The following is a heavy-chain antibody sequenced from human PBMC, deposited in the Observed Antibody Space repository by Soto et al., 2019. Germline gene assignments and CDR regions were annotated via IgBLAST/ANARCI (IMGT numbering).Heavy chain of an antibody. CDR2: IYYSGST. CDR1: GGSISSGGYY. CDR3: AREGGYESSWSTVDY. D-gene: IGHD6-13*01. Sequence: QVQLQESGPGLVKPSQTLSLTCTVSGGSISSGGYYWSWIRQHPGKGLEWIGYIYYSGSTYYNPSLTSRVTISVDTSKNQFSLKLSSVTAADPAAYYCAREGGYESSWSTVDYWGQGTLVTVSS. V-gene: IGHV4-31*03. J-gene: IGHJ4*02.